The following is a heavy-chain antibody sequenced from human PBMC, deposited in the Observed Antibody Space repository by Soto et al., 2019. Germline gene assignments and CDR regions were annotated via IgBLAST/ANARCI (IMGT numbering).Heavy chain of an antibody. J-gene: IGHJ6*02. CDR2: IYYSGST. V-gene: IGHV4-30-4*01. CDR3: ARDDAGIVTGYNYYYYGMDV. Sequence: SETLSLTCTVSGGSISSGDYYWSWIRQPPGKGLEWIGYIYYSGSTYYNPSLKSRVTISVDTSKNQFSLKLSSVTAADTAVYYCARDDAGIVTGYNYYYYGMDVWGQGTTVTVSS. D-gene: IGHD3-9*01. CDR1: GGSISSGDYY.